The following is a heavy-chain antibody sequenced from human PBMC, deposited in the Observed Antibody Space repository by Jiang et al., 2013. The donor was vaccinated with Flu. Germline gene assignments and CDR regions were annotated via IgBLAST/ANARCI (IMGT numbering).Heavy chain of an antibody. CDR2: IIPMLGIA. CDR3: ARIVVVAAATTAHYYYGLDV. V-gene: IGHV1-69*04. D-gene: IGHD2-15*01. CDR1: GGTFSNYA. Sequence: VKVSCKASGGTFSNYAINWVRQAPGQGLEWMGGIIPMLGIANYAQKFQGRVTITADTSTSTAYMEVSSLGSEDTAVYYCARIVVVAAATTAHYYYGLDVWGQGTTVTVSS. J-gene: IGHJ6*02.